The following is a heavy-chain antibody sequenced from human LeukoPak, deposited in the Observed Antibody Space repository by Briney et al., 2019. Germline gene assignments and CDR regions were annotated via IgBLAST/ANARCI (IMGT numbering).Heavy chain of an antibody. CDR2: IIPIFGTA. CDR1: GGTFSSYA. CDR3: ARVGHYYDSSGYYGP. D-gene: IGHD3-22*01. J-gene: IGHJ4*02. Sequence: GASVKVSCKASGGTFSSYAISWVRQAPGQGLEWMGRIIPIFGTANYAQKFQGRVTITTDESTSTAYMELSSLRSEDTAVYYCARVGHYYDSSGYYGPWGQGTLVTVSP. V-gene: IGHV1-69*05.